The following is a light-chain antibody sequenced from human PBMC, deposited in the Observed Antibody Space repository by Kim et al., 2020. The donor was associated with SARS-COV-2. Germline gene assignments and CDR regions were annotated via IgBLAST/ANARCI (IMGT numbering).Light chain of an antibody. J-gene: IGLJ3*02. CDR3: QVWDSSSDHRV. V-gene: IGLV3-21*04. CDR2: YDR. CDR1: NIGSKS. Sequence: APGKTARSTCGGNNIGSKSVNWYQQKPGQAPVLVIHYDRDRPSGIPERFSGSNSGNTATLTISRVEAGDEADYYCQVWDSSSDHRVFGGGTQLTVL.